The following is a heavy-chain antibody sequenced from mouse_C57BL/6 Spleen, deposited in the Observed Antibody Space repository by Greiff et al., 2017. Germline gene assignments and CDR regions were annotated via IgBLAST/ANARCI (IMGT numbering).Heavy chain of an antibody. CDR3: ARDYGNEDGYEDD. D-gene: IGHD2-2*01. V-gene: IGHV1-53*01. CDR2: INPSNGGT. J-gene: IGHJ2*01. CDR1: GYTFTSYW. Sequence: QVQLQQPGTELVKPGASVKLSCKASGYTFTSYWMHWVKQRPGQGLEWIGNINPSNGGTNYNEKFKSKATLTVDKSSSTAYMQLSSLKSEDSAVYYWARDYGNEDGYEDDWGQGTTLTVSS.